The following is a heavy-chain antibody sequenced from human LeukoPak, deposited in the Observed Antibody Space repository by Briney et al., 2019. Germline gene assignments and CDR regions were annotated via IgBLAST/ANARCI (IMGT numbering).Heavy chain of an antibody. CDR3: ARDSSSSCYHYYGMDV. CDR2: ISSSSSYI. D-gene: IGHD6-6*01. V-gene: IGHV3-21*01. J-gene: IGHJ6*02. CDR1: GFTFSSYE. Sequence: GGSLRLSCAASGFTFSSYEMNWVRQAPGKGLEWVSSISSSSSYIYYADSVKGRFTISRDNAKNSLYLQMNSLRAEDTAVYYCARDSSSSCYHYYGMDVWGQGTTVTVSS.